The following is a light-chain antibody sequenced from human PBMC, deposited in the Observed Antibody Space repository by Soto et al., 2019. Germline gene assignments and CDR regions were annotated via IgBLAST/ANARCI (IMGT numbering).Light chain of an antibody. Sequence: QPVLTQPPSASGTPGQRVTISCSGSSSNVGSNYVYWYQQVPGTAPILLMHWDGQRPSGVPDRFSGSKSGTSASLAISGLRSEDEADYYCVAWDDSLSGVVFGGGTKLTVL. J-gene: IGLJ3*02. CDR1: SSNVGSNY. V-gene: IGLV1-47*01. CDR3: VAWDDSLSGVV. CDR2: WDG.